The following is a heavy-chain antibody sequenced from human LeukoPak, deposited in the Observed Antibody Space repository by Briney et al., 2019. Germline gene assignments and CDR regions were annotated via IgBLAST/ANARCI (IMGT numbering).Heavy chain of an antibody. CDR1: GVSIRSYY. J-gene: IGHJ4*02. CDR3: AGGYGSSWSFDH. V-gene: IGHV4-59*01. D-gene: IGHD2-2*01. CDR2: MHHSGSS. Sequence: PSETLSLTCTVSGVSIRSYYWNWVRQSPGRGLEWIGYMHHSGSSHYNPFLKSRVTISVDTSKNHFSLKLNSVTAAYTAMYYCAGGYGSSWSFDHWGQGTLVTVSS.